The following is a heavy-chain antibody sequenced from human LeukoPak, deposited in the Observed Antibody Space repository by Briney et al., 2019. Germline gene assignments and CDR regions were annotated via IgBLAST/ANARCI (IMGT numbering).Heavy chain of an antibody. Sequence: ASVKVSCKASGYTFTGYYMHWVRQAPGQGLEWMGRINPNSGGTNYAQKFQGRVTMTRDTSISTAYMELSRLRSDDTAVYYCVRAPTRLRYFDWLLQNWGQGTLVTVSS. CDR2: INPNSGGT. CDR3: VRAPTRLRYFDWLLQN. D-gene: IGHD3-9*01. CDR1: GYTFTGYY. J-gene: IGHJ4*02. V-gene: IGHV1-2*06.